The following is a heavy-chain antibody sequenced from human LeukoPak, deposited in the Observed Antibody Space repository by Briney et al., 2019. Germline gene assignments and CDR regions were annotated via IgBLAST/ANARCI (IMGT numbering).Heavy chain of an antibody. CDR1: GFTFNSYA. CDR3: ARDGAVDIVASTNGGFDY. CDR2: ISYDGSNK. D-gene: IGHD5-12*01. Sequence: GRSLRLSCAASGFTFNSYAMHWVRQAPGKGLEWVAVISYDGSNKYYADSVKGRFTISRDNSKNTLYLQMNSLRAEDTAVYYCARDGAVDIVASTNGGFDYWGQGTLVTVSS. V-gene: IGHV3-30*04. J-gene: IGHJ4*02.